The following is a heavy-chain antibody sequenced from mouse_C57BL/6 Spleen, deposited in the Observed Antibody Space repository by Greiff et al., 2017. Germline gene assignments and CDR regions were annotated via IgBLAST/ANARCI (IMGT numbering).Heavy chain of an antibody. J-gene: IGHJ2*01. D-gene: IGHD1-1*01. Sequence: VHVKQSGPELVKPGDSVKISCKASGYSFTGYFMNWVMQSHGKSLEWIGRINPYNGDTFYNQKFKGKATLTVDKSSSTAHMELRSPTSEDSAVYYCARGGTTVVVDYWGQGTTLTVSS. CDR2: INPYNGDT. V-gene: IGHV1-20*01. CDR1: GYSFTGYF. CDR3: ARGGTTVVVDY.